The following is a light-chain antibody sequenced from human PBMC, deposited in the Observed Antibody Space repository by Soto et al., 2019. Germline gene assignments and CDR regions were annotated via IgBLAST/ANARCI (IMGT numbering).Light chain of an antibody. CDR2: EVS. J-gene: IGLJ1*01. CDR3: SSYSGTNYHYV. V-gene: IGLV2-8*01. CDR1: SSDVGGYNY. Sequence: QSLLTQPPSASGSFGQSVTISCTGTSSDVGGYNYVSWYQQHPGKAPKLMIYEVSERPSGVPDRFSGSKSGNTASLTVSGLQADDEADYYCSSYSGTNYHYVFGTGTKVPVL.